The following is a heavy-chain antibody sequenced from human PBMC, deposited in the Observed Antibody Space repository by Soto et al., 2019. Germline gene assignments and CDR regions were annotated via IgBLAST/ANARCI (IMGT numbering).Heavy chain of an antibody. V-gene: IGHV1-3*01. Sequence: ASVKVSCKASGYTFTSYAMHWVRQAPGQRLEWMGWINAGNGNTKYSQKFQGRVTITRDTSASTAYMELSSLRSEDTAVYYCARFTRIVLVTADMRPHYYYYGMDVCGQVTTVTVSS. CDR2: INAGNGNT. J-gene: IGHJ6*02. D-gene: IGHD2-2*01. CDR1: GYTFTSYA. CDR3: ARFTRIVLVTADMRPHYYYYGMDV.